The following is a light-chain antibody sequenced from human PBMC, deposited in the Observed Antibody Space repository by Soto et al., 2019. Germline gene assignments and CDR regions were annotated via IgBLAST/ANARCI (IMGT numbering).Light chain of an antibody. J-gene: IGKJ5*01. Sequence: EIVLTQSPATLSSFPGDRVTLSCRASQYINTRLAWYQHRPGQAPRLLIYQTSIRAAGIPARFSASGTGTDFTLTINSLEPEDFAVYYCQQRNYWPITFGQGTRLEIK. V-gene: IGKV3D-11*01. CDR3: QQRNYWPIT. CDR1: QYINTR. CDR2: QTS.